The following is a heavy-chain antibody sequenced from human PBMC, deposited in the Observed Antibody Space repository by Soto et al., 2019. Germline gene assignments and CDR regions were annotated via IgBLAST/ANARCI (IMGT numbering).Heavy chain of an antibody. CDR2: IYYSGST. CDR3: ARDHSHILTGSLNWFDP. J-gene: IGHJ5*02. D-gene: IGHD3-9*01. Sequence: PSETLSLTCTVSGGSISSYYWSWIRQPPGKGLEWIGYIYYSGSTNYNPSLKSRVTISVDTSKSQFSLKLSSVTAADTAVYYCARDHSHILTGSLNWFDPWGQGTLVTVSS. V-gene: IGHV4-59*01. CDR1: GGSISSYY.